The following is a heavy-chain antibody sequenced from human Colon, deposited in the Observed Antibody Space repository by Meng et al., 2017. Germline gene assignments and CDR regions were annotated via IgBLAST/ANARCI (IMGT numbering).Heavy chain of an antibody. CDR1: GFTFATYG. J-gene: IGHJ4*01. CDR2: IRGGSSDDT. CDR3: AKKNTPSTSWFWFDY. V-gene: IGHV3-23*01. Sequence: GESLKISCAASGFTFATYGMNWVRQAPGKWLEWVSSIRGGSSDDTYYADSVQGRFAISRDNSKNTLYLQMDSLRAEDTAVYYCAKKNTPSTSWFWFDYWGHGTLVTVSS. D-gene: IGHD6-13*01.